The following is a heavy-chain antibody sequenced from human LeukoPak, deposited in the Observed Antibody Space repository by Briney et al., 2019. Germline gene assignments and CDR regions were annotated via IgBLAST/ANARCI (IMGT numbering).Heavy chain of an antibody. V-gene: IGHV3-74*01. CDR1: GFTFSRYW. CDR3: ARDLRSSGYYAFDY. D-gene: IGHD3-22*01. Sequence: GGSLRLSCAASGLASGFTFSRYWMHWVRQGPGKGLVWVSRINNDGSSAGYADSVKGRFTISRDNAKNTLYLQMNSLRAEDTAVYYCARDLRSSGYYAFDYWGQGTLVTVSS. CDR2: INNDGSSA. J-gene: IGHJ4*02.